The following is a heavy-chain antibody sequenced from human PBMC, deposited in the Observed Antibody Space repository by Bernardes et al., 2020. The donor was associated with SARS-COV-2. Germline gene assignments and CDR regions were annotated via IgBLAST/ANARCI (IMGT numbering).Heavy chain of an antibody. J-gene: IGHJ2*01. V-gene: IGHV3-66*01. CDR2: IYTGGST. CDR1: GFTVSSNY. CDR3: ARDTSEIVIPYYYFDL. D-gene: IGHD3-22*01. Sequence: GGPLRLSCAASGFTVSSNYMSWVRQAPGMGLEWVSVIYTGGSTYYADSVKGRFTISRDNSKNTLYLQMNSLRAEDAALYYCARDTSEIVIPYYYFDLWGRGTLVTVSS.